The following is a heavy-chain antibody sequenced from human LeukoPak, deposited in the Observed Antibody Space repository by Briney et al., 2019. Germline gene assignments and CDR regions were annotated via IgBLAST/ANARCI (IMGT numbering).Heavy chain of an antibody. CDR2: INSDGTIT. V-gene: IGHV3-74*01. J-gene: IGHJ4*02. Sequence: GGSLRLSCAASGFTFSPYWMHWVRQVPGKGLVWVSDINSDGTITHYADSVKGRFTVSRDNAQDTLYLQMNSLRAEDTAVYYCARELVAVSDTVGDFWGQGTLVTVSS. D-gene: IGHD6-19*01. CDR1: GFTFSPYW. CDR3: ARELVAVSDTVGDF.